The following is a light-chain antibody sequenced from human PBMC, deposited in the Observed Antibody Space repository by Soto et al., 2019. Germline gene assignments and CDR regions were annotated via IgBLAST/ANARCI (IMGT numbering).Light chain of an antibody. CDR1: QSIHTS. CDR3: QQRNVRPPIT. Sequence: VLTQSPATLSLSPGERATLSCRASQSIHTSLDWYQQKSGKPPRLFIYDSTLMANGVPERFGGSRSGTAFTLTTNNREPADFAVYYCQQRNVRPPITFGQGTRLEIK. J-gene: IGKJ5*01. CDR2: DST. V-gene: IGKV3-11*01.